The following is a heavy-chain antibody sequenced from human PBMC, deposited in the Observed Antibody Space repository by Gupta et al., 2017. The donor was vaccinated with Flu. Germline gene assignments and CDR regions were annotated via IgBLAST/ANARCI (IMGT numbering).Heavy chain of an antibody. Sequence: VQLVESGGGLVQPGGSLRLSCAASGFTFRNYWLYWVRQVPGKGLLWVSRINENGRSTTYADSVKGRFTISRDNAKNTLYLQMSSLRAEDTALYYCTRGSDDFRTYEYYFDYWGPGTLVTVSS. CDR2: INENGRST. J-gene: IGHJ4*02. V-gene: IGHV3-74*03. CDR1: GFTFRNYW. CDR3: TRGSDDFRTYEYYFDY. D-gene: IGHD6-19*01.